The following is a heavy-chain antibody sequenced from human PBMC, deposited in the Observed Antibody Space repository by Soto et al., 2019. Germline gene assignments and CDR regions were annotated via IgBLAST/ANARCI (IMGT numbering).Heavy chain of an antibody. J-gene: IGHJ6*02. D-gene: IGHD6-6*01. Sequence: SVKVSCKASGGTFSSYAISWVRQAPGQGLEWMGGIIPIFGTANYAQKFQGRVTITADESTSTAYMELSSLRSEDTAVYYCARSIAALSDYYYYGMDVWGQGTTVTVS. CDR1: GGTFSSYA. CDR2: IIPIFGTA. V-gene: IGHV1-69*13. CDR3: ARSIAALSDYYYYGMDV.